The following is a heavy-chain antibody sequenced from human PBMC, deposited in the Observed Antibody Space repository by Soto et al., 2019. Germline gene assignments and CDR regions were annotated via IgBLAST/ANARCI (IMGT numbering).Heavy chain of an antibody. V-gene: IGHV1-2*04. D-gene: IGHD5-12*01. CDR3: SRESGGATATLDYYYFYMDV. CDR2: INPNGGVT. Sequence: QVQLVQSGAEVRKPGASVTVSCRSSGDSFNDYYIHWVRQAPGQGFAWMGWINPNGGVTKYAQKFQGWVSMTRDTSNRTVYMQLSRLRSDDTAVYYCSRESGGATATLDYYYFYMDVWGTGTTVTVSS. J-gene: IGHJ6*03. CDR1: GDSFNDYY.